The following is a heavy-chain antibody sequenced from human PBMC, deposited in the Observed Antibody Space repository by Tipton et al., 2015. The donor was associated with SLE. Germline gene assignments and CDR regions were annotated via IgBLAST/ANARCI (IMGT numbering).Heavy chain of an antibody. CDR1: GGSFSRETYL. Sequence: GLVKPSETLSLTCTVSGGSFSRETYLWGWIRQYPGKGLEWIGYISYSGSTNYNSSLKSRLTISVDTSKNQFSLKLSSVTAADTAVYYCARDVGGYNTGWFPYYFDYWGQGTLVTVSS. CDR2: ISYSGST. J-gene: IGHJ4*02. D-gene: IGHD2-8*02. CDR3: ARDVGGYNTGWFPYYFDY. V-gene: IGHV4-31*03.